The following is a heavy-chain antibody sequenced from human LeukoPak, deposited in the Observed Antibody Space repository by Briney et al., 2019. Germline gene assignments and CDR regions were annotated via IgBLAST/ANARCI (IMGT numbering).Heavy chain of an antibody. CDR2: IDVSGGST. CDR1: GFAFSIYA. J-gene: IGHJ4*02. CDR3: VKDRRSAAGIFDY. D-gene: IGHD6-13*01. Sequence: GGSLRLSCAASGFAFSIYAMTWVRQAPGKGLEWVSSIDVSGGSTYSADSVKGRFTISRDNSKNTLYLQMNSLRAEDTAVYHCVKDRRSAAGIFDYWGQGTLVTVSS. V-gene: IGHV3-23*01.